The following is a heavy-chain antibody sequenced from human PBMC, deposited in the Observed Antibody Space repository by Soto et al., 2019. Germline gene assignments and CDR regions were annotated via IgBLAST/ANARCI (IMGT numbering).Heavy chain of an antibody. Sequence: KTSETLSLTCTVSGGSISSGGYYWSWIRQHPGKGLEWIGYIYYSGSTYYNPSLKSRVTISVDASKNQFSLKLSSVTAADTAVYYCARTKQLQPRVPWFDPWGQGTLVTVSS. CDR3: ARTKQLQPRVPWFDP. CDR2: IYYSGST. J-gene: IGHJ5*02. D-gene: IGHD6-13*01. CDR1: GGSISSGGYY. V-gene: IGHV4-31*03.